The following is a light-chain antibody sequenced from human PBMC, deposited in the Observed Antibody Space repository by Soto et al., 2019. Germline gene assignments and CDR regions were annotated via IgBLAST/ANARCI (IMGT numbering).Light chain of an antibody. V-gene: IGLV2-14*03. J-gene: IGLJ2*01. CDR2: DVT. CDR1: NSDIGGYNF. Sequence: QSVLTQPASVCGSPGQSITISCTGTNSDIGGYNFVSWYQQHPGKAPKLMFYDVTNRPSGVSNRFSGSKSGKTASLTISGLQAEDEAVYYCSSYTSTNTVVFGGGTKVTVL. CDR3: SSYTSTNTVV.